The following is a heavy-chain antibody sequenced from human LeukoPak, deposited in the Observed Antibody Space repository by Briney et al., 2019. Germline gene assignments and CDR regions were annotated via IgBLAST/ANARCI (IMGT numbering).Heavy chain of an antibody. D-gene: IGHD3-16*01. CDR3: ARGGAYFDY. CDR2: IYYSGST. Sequence: SETLSLTCTVSGGSISSSSYYWGWIRQPPGKGLEWIGSIYYSGSTYYNPSLKSRATISPDTSKNQFSLSLTSVTAADTAVYYCARGGAYFDYWGQGTLVTVSS. J-gene: IGHJ4*02. CDR1: GGSISSSSYY. V-gene: IGHV4-39*07.